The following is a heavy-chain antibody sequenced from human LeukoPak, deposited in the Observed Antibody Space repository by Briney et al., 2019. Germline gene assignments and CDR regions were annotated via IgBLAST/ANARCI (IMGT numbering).Heavy chain of an antibody. J-gene: IGHJ5*02. V-gene: IGHV1-69*01. CDR3: AARIYAPGDVGWFDP. CDR2: TIPLFGVR. Sequence: ASVKVSCKASGVTFSNYAFSWVRHAPGQGLEGMADTIPLFGVRKYAEKFQGRVTITPDATTNTVFLDLTSLRSEDTAVYYCAARIYAPGDVGWFDPWGQGTLVTVSS. D-gene: IGHD2/OR15-2a*01. CDR1: GVTFSNYA.